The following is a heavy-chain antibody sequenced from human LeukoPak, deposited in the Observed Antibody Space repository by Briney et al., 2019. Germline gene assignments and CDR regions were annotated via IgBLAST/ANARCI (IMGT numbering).Heavy chain of an antibody. J-gene: IGHJ4*02. CDR1: GGSFSGYY. CDR2: INHSGST. Sequence: SETLSLTCAVYGGSFSGYYWSWIRQPPGKGLEWIGEINHSGSTNYNPPLKSRVTISVDTSKNQFSLKLSSVTAADTAVYYCARGSGWYGLDYWGQGTLVTVSS. V-gene: IGHV4-34*01. CDR3: ARGSGWYGLDY. D-gene: IGHD6-19*01.